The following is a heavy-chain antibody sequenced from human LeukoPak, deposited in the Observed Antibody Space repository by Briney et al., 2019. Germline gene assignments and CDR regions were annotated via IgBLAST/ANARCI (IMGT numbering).Heavy chain of an antibody. J-gene: IGHJ4*02. CDR3: ARDRLHYGEYEKTFDY. V-gene: IGHV3-48*01. D-gene: IGHD4-17*01. CDR1: GFTFSSYS. Sequence: PGGSLRLSCAASGFTFSSYSMNWARQAPGKGLEWVSYISYSSSTIYYADSVKGRFTISRDNGKNSLYLQMNSLRAEDTAVYYCARDRLHYGEYEKTFDYWGQGTLVTDSS. CDR2: ISYSSSTI.